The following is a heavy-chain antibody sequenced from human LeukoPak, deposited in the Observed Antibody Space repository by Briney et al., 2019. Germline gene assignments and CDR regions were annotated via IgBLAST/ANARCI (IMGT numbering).Heavy chain of an antibody. J-gene: IGHJ5*02. V-gene: IGHV1-8*03. CDR2: MSPDSGDT. D-gene: IGHD3-3*01. CDR3: ARVRLRNGYNWFDP. Sequence: ASVKVSCKVSGYTLTELSMHWVRQAPGKGLEWMGWMSPDSGDTGYAHKFQGRVTITRNTSITTAYMELRSLTFEDTAVYYCARVRLRNGYNWFDPWGQGTLVTVSS. CDR1: GYTLTELS.